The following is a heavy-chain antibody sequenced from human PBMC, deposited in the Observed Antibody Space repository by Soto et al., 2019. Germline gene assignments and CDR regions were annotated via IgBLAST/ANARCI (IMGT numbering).Heavy chain of an antibody. CDR1: GGTFSSYA. Sequence: SVKVSCKASGGTFSSYAISWVRQAPGQGLEWMGGIIPIFGTANYAQKFQGRVTITADESTSTAYMELSSLRSEDTAVYYCARAPYYYDSQYYFDYWGQGALVTVSS. CDR2: IIPIFGTA. J-gene: IGHJ4*02. CDR3: ARAPYYYDSQYYFDY. V-gene: IGHV1-69*13. D-gene: IGHD3-22*01.